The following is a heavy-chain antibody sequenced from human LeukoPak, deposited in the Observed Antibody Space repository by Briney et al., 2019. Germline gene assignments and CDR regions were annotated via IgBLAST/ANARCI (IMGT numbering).Heavy chain of an antibody. Sequence: SETLSLTCAVHGGSFSGYYWSWIRQPPGKGLEWIGEINHSGSTNYNPSLKSRVTISVDTSKNQFSLKLSSVTAADTAVYYCARGRRGYGSGSYYKSYNWFDPWGQGTLVTVSS. D-gene: IGHD3-10*01. CDR2: INHSGST. CDR1: GGSFSGYY. J-gene: IGHJ5*02. CDR3: ARGRRGYGSGSYYKSYNWFDP. V-gene: IGHV4-34*01.